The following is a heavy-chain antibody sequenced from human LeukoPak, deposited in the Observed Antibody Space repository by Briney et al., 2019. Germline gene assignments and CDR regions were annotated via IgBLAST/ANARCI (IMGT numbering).Heavy chain of an antibody. D-gene: IGHD6-13*01. J-gene: IGHJ6*02. Sequence: AGGSLRLSCAASGFTFSSYSMNWVRQAPGKGLEWVSYISSSSSTIYYADSVKGRFAISRDNAKNSLYLQMNSLRAEDTAVYYCARVAAGGYYYYYGMDVWGQGTTVTVSS. CDR2: ISSSSSTI. V-gene: IGHV3-48*04. CDR1: GFTFSSYS. CDR3: ARVAAGGYYYYYGMDV.